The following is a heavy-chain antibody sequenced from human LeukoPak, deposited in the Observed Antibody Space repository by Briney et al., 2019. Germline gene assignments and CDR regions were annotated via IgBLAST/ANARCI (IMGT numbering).Heavy chain of an antibody. CDR2: MNPNSGNT. CDR1: GYTFTSYD. Sequence: GASVKVSCKASGYTFTSYDINWVRQATGQGLEWMGWMNPNSGNTGYAQKFQGRVTMTRNTSISTAYMELSSLRSEDTAVYYCARGGPYCSSTSCYYYYGVDVWGQGTTVTVSS. J-gene: IGHJ6*02. V-gene: IGHV1-8*01. D-gene: IGHD2-2*01. CDR3: ARGGPYCSSTSCYYYYGVDV.